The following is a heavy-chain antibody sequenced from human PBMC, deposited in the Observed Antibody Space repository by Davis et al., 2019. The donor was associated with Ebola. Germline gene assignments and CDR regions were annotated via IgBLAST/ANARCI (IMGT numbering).Heavy chain of an antibody. Sequence: PGGSLRLSCRCSGYSFNNYWISWVRQMPGKGLEWMGRIDPGDSNTNYSPSFQGHVTFSADKSISTAYLQWSSLKASDTAMYYCARHGLYGCNSVGCYTSFHYYGMDVWGQGTTVTVSS. CDR3: ARHGLYGCNSVGCYTSFHYYGMDV. CDR2: IDPGDSNT. V-gene: IGHV5-10-1*01. D-gene: IGHD2-2*02. J-gene: IGHJ6*02. CDR1: GYSFNNYW.